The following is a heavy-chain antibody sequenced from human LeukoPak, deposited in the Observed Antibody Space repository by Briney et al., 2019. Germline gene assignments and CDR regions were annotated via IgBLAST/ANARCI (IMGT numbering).Heavy chain of an antibody. D-gene: IGHD1-14*01. CDR2: IYTTGSN. CDR1: GGSISGYY. V-gene: IGHV4-4*07. J-gene: IGHJ3*02. Sequence: SETLSLTCTVSGGSISGYYWSWIRQPAGKGLEWLGRIYTTGSNNYNPSLKSRVTMSVDTSKNQFSLKLRSVTAADTAVYYCATGESRPGTFDIWGQGTMVTVSS. CDR3: ATGESRPGTFDI.